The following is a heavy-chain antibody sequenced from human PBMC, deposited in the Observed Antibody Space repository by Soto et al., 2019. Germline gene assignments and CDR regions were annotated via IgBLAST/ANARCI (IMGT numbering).Heavy chain of an antibody. CDR3: AKIRRAAGIFDY. V-gene: IGHV3-23*01. D-gene: IGHD6-13*01. CDR1: GFTFSSYA. J-gene: IGHJ4*02. CDR2: ISGSGGST. Sequence: GGSLRLSCAASGFTFSSYAMSWVRQAPGKGLEWVSAISGSGGSTYYADSVKGRFTISRDNSKNTLYLQMNSMRVENTAVYYCAKIRRAAGIFDYWGQGTLVTVSS.